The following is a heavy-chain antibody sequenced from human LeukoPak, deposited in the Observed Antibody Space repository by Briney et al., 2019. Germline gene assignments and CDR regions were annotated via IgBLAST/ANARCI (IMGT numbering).Heavy chain of an antibody. CDR2: IIPIFGTA. J-gene: IGHJ4*02. Sequence: SVKVSCKASGGTFSSYAISWVRQAPGQGLEWMGGIIPIFGTANYAQKFQGRVTITTDESTSTAYMELSSLRSEDTAVYYCARDSVDTAMVLDYWGQGTLVTVSS. V-gene: IGHV1-69*05. CDR1: GGTFSSYA. D-gene: IGHD5-18*01. CDR3: ARDSVDTAMVLDY.